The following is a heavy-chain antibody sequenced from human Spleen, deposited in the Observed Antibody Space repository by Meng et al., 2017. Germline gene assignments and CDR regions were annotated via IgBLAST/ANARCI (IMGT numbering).Heavy chain of an antibody. J-gene: IGHJ4*02. Sequence: EVQLVESGGRLLQPGGSLILSCAASGFTFSRYWMHWVRQVPGQGLVWVSRINPDGSSTSYADSVKGRFTISRDNAKNTLYLQMTSLRAEDTAVYYCSKDYTGSDDYWGQGTLVTVSS. CDR3: SKDYTGSDDY. V-gene: IGHV3-74*01. CDR1: GFTFSRYW. D-gene: IGHD5-12*01. CDR2: INPDGSST.